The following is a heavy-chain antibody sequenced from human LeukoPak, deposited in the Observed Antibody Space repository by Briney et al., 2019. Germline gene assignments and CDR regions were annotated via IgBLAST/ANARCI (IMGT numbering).Heavy chain of an antibody. J-gene: IGHJ4*02. V-gene: IGHV3-15*01. CDR3: TADSPVSMAHSFDY. D-gene: IGHD6-6*01. Sequence: PGGSLRLSCAASGFTFSDDWMSWVRQAPGKGLEWVGRIKSKINGETTDYAAPVTGRFSISRDDSQNTLFLQMSSLKTEDTAVYYCTADSPVSMAHSFDYWGQGTLVTVSS. CDR2: IKSKINGETT. CDR1: GFTFSDDW.